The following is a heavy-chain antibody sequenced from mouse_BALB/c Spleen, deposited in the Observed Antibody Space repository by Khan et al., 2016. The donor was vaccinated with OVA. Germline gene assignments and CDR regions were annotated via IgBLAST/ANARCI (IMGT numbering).Heavy chain of an antibody. CDR3: ARGGITTGFFDY. D-gene: IGHD1-1*01. CDR2: IYPGDGNT. V-gene: IGHV1-87*01. CDR1: GYTFTNYW. J-gene: IGHJ2*01. Sequence: QVQLKQSGTELARPGASVKLSCKASGYTFTNYWMQWVKQRPGQGLEWIGAIYPGDGNTRYTQKFKGTATLTADKSSSTAYMQLSSLASEDSAVYYCARGGITTGFFDYWGQGTTLTVSS.